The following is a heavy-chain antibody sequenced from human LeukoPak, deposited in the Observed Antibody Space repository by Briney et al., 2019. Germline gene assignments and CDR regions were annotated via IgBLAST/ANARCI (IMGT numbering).Heavy chain of an antibody. D-gene: IGHD3-10*02. CDR1: GFTFSSYA. V-gene: IGHV3-23*01. Sequence: GGSLRLSCAASGFTFSSYAMSWVRQAPGKGLEWVSGISGSGAYTYYADSVKGRFTISRDNSKNTLYLQINSLRAEDTAVYYCAELGITMIGGVWGKGTTVTISS. J-gene: IGHJ6*04. CDR3: AELGITMIGGV. CDR2: ISGSGAYT.